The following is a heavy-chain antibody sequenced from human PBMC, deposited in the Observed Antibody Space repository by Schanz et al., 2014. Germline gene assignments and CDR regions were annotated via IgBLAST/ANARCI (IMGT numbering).Heavy chain of an antibody. J-gene: IGHJ6*02. CDR2: ISYDGSHK. CDR3: ARDRQQLVGRIGYYYGMDV. CDR1: GFTFSNFA. V-gene: IGHV3-30*04. D-gene: IGHD6-13*01. Sequence: QVQLVESGGGVVQPGRSLRLSCAASGFTFSNFAIHWVRQAPGKGLEWVAVISYDGSHKDYADSVKGRFTISRDNSKNTLYLQMNSLRAEDTAVYYCARDRQQLVGRIGYYYGMDVRGQGTTVTVSS.